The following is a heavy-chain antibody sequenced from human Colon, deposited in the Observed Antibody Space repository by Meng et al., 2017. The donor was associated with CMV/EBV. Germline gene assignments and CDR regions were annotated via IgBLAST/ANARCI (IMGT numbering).Heavy chain of an antibody. CDR2: ISSSGSTI. V-gene: IGHV3-48*03. J-gene: IGHJ6*02. D-gene: IGHD2-8*01. CDR1: GFTFSSYE. Sequence: GGSLRLSCAASGFTFSSYEMNWVRQAPGKGLEWVSYISSSGSTIYYADSVKGRFTISRDNAKNSLYLQMNSLRAEDTAVYYCASKFENGYVMDVWGQGTTVTVSS. CDR3: ASKFENGYVMDV.